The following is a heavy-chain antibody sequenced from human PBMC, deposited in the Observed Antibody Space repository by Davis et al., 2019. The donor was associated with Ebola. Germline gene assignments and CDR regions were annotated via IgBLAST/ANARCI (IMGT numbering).Heavy chain of an antibody. J-gene: IGHJ4*02. CDR1: GFTFSSYG. V-gene: IGHV3-33*01. CDR3: AREIVVVVAGEFDY. CDR2: IWYDGSNK. Sequence: GGSLRLSCAASGFTFSSYGMHWVRQAPGKGLEWVAVIWYDGSNKYYADSVKGRFTISRDNAKNSLYLQMNSLRAEDTAVYYCAREIVVVVAGEFDYWGQGTLVTVSS. D-gene: IGHD2-15*01.